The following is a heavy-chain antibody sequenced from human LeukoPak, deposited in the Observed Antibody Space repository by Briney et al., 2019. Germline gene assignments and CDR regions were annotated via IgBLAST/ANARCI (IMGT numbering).Heavy chain of an antibody. V-gene: IGHV3-30-3*01. J-gene: IGHJ1*01. CDR2: ISYDGSNK. CDR1: GFTFSSYA. CDR3: ARAYSSGWYLDEYFQH. Sequence: GRSLRLSCAVSGFTFSSYAMHWVRQAPGKGLEWVAVISYDGSNKYYADSVKGRFTISRDNSKNTLYLQMNSLRAEDTAVYYCARAYSSGWYLDEYFQHWGQGTLVTVSS. D-gene: IGHD6-19*01.